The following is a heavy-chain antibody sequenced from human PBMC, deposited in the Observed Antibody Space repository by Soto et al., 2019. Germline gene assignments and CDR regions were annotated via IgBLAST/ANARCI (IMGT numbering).Heavy chain of an antibody. CDR2: IGAYNDNT. J-gene: IGHJ4*02. CDR3: ARESPPADY. CDR1: GYTFNSYG. V-gene: IGHV1-18*01. Sequence: GASVKVSCKASGYTFNSYGISWVRQAPGQGLEWMGWIGAYNDNTNYAQNLQGRVTMTTDTSTSTAYMELRILRSDDTAVYYCARESPPADYWGQGTLVTVSS.